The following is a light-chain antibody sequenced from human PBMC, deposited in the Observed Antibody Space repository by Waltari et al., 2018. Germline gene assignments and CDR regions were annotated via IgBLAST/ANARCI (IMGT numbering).Light chain of an antibody. J-gene: IGLJ3*02. CDR2: ANY. V-gene: IGLV1-44*01. Sequence: QSVLTQPPSTSGTPGQRVTISCSGSTSNIGTNTVTWYQLLPGPAHKTCIFANYHRPSGVPDRFSASTSGTSASLVISGLQSEDEADYFCATWDDSLSGRVFGGGTKVTVL. CDR1: TSNIGTNT. CDR3: ATWDDSLSGRV.